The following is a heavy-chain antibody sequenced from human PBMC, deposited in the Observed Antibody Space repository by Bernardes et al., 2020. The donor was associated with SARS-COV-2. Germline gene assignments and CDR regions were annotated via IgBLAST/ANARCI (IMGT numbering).Heavy chain of an antibody. CDR1: GFSLSTSGVG. CDR3: AHRRSRLRGPYFDY. J-gene: IGHJ4*02. V-gene: IGHV2-5*02. Sequence: TFSGFSLSTSGVGVGWIRQPPGKALEWLALIYWDDDKRYSPSLKSRLTITKDTSKNQVVLTMTNMDPVDTATYYCAHRRSRLRGPYFDYWGQGTLVTVSS. D-gene: IGHD4-17*01. CDR2: IYWDDDK.